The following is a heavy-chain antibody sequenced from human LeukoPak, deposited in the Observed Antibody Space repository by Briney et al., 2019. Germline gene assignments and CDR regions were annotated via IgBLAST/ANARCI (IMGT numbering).Heavy chain of an antibody. CDR2: IYYSGST. D-gene: IGHD6-6*01. CDR3: ARWGLGGYSSSSGYYYGMDV. V-gene: IGHV4-59*01. CDR1: GGSISSYY. J-gene: IGHJ6*02. Sequence: PSETLSLTCTVSGGSISSYYWSWIRQPPGKGLEWIGYIYYSGSTNYNPSLKSRVTISVDTSKNQFSLKLSSVTAADTAVYYCARWGLGGYSSSSGYYYGMDVWGQGTTVTVSS.